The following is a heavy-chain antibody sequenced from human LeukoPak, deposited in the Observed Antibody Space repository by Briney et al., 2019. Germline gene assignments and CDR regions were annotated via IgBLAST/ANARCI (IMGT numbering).Heavy chain of an antibody. J-gene: IGHJ3*02. CDR3: ARAPRITMVRRVDDAFDI. V-gene: IGHV4-30-4*01. CDR2: IYYSGST. CDR1: GGSISSGDYY. D-gene: IGHD3-10*01. Sequence: PSETLSLTCTVSGGSISSGDYYWSWIRQPPGKGLEWIEYIYYSGSTYYNPSLKSRVTISVDTSKNQFSLKLSSVTAADTAVYDCARAPRITMVRRVDDAFDIWGQGTMVTVSS.